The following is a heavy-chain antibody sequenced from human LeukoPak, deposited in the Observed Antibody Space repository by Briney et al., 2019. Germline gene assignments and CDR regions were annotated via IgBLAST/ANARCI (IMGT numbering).Heavy chain of an antibody. CDR1: GGSISRYY. Sequence: SETLSLTCTVSGGSISRYYWSWVRQPPGEGLEWIGYIYTSGSTNYNPSLKSRVTISVDTSKNQFSLQVSAVTAADTAVYYCARHGESSGYWAPWGQGKLVTVSS. CDR2: IYTSGST. D-gene: IGHD3-22*01. V-gene: IGHV4-4*09. J-gene: IGHJ5*02. CDR3: ARHGESSGYWAP.